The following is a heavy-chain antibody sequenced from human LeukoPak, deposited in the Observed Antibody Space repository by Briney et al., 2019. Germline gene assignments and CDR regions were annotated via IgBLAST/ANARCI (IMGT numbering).Heavy chain of an antibody. CDR2: IRYDGSNK. CDR3: AKQED. CDR1: GFAFNSYG. Sequence: GGSLRLSCAASGFAFNSYGMHWVRQAPGKGLEWVAFIRYDGSNKYYADTVKGRFTISGDNSKNKLYLQMNSLRAEDTAVYYCAKQEDWGQGTLVTVSS. J-gene: IGHJ4*02. V-gene: IGHV3-30*02.